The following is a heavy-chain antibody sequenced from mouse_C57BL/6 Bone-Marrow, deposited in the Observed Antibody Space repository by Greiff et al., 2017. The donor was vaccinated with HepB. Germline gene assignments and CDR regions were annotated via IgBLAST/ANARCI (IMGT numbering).Heavy chain of an antibody. D-gene: IGHD1-1*01. V-gene: IGHV1-76*01. J-gene: IGHJ1*03. CDR2: IYPGSGNT. Sequence: SGAELVRPGASVKLSCKASGYTFTDYYINWVKQRPGQGLEWIARIYPGSGNTYYNEKFKGKATLTAEKSSSTAYMQLSSLTSEDSAVYFCGSSLYWYFDVWGTGTTVTVSS. CDR3: GSSLYWYFDV. CDR1: GYTFTDYY.